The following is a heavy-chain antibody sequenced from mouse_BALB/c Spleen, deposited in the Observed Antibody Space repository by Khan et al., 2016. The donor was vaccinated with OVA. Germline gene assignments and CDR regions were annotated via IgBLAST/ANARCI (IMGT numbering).Heavy chain of an antibody. J-gene: IGHJ2*01. CDR2: ISYSGST. CDR3: ARWGNSYLYY. Sequence: EVQLQESGPGLVKPSQSLSLTCTVTGYSITSDYAWNWIRQFPGNKLEWMGYISYSGSTSYNPSLKSRISITRDTSKNQFFLQLNSVTTEDTATYYCARWGNSYLYYWGQGTTLTVSS. V-gene: IGHV3-2*02. CDR1: GYSITSDYA.